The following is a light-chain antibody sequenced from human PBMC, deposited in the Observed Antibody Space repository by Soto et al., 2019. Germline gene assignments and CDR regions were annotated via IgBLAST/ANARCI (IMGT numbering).Light chain of an antibody. CDR1: QSVADN. V-gene: IGKV3-15*01. CDR2: RSS. Sequence: EIVMTQSPATLSVSPGERASLYCRASQSVADNVAWYQQKPGQAPRLLIYRSSTRATGIPARFSGSGYGREFILTISSLQAEDVAVYHCQQHNNWPPWTFGQGTKVDIK. J-gene: IGKJ1*01. CDR3: QQHNNWPPWT.